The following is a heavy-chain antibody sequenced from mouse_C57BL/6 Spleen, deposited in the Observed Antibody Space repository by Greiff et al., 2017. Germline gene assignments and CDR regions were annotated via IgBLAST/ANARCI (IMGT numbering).Heavy chain of an antibody. CDR2: ISSGSSTI. CDR3: ARIGREAMDY. J-gene: IGHJ4*01. CDR1: GFTFSDYG. Sequence: VQLKESGGGLVKPGGSLKLSCAASGFTFSDYGMHWVRQAPEKGLEWVAYISSGSSTIYYADTVQGRFTISRDNAKNTLFLQMTSLRSEDTAMYYCARIGREAMDYWGQGTSVTVSS. V-gene: IGHV5-17*01.